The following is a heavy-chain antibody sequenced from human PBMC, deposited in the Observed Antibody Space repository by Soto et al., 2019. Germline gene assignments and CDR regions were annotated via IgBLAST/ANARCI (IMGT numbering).Heavy chain of an antibody. CDR1: GDSASSNTAA. Sequence: WQTLSLTSNISGDSASSNTAAWNSMIQPPSRDLEWLCRTYYRYKWYNDDAVSGKSRITINPATSKNQFSLQLNSVTPEDTAVYYCERELWTVDAFDIWGQGTMV. J-gene: IGHJ3*02. CDR3: ERELWTVDAFDI. D-gene: IGHD2-21*01. CDR2: TYYRYKWYN. V-gene: IGHV6-1*01.